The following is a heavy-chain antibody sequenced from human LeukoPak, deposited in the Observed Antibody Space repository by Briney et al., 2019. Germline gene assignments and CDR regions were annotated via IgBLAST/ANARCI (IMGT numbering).Heavy chain of an antibody. D-gene: IGHD3-22*01. Sequence: ASVKVSCKASGYAFTSYGISGVRQAPGQGLEWMGWISAYNGNTNYAQTLQGRVTMTRDTSISTAYMELSRLRSDDTAVYYCARGGSSTMIVVAPTWFDPWGQGTLVTVSS. V-gene: IGHV1-18*01. CDR3: ARGGSSTMIVVAPTWFDP. CDR2: ISAYNGNT. CDR1: GYAFTSYG. J-gene: IGHJ5*02.